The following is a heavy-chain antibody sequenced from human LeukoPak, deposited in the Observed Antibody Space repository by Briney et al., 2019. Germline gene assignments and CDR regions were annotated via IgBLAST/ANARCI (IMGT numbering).Heavy chain of an antibody. CDR3: ARTVYARFDY. J-gene: IGHJ4*02. CDR2: IYTSGST. CDR1: GGSISSGSYY. V-gene: IGHV4-61*02. D-gene: IGHD3-16*01. Sequence: SQTLSLTCTVSGGSISSGSYYWSWIRQPAGKGLEWIGRIYTSGSTNYNPSLKSRVTISEDTSKNQFSLKLSSVTAADTAVYYCARTVYARFDYWGQGTLVTVPS.